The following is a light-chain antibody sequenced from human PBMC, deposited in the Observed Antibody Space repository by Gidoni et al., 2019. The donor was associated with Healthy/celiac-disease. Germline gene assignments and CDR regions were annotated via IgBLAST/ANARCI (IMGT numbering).Light chain of an antibody. CDR2: DAA. CDR1: QGSSSA. J-gene: IGKJ4*01. Sequence: AIQLTQSPSSLSASVGDRVTITCRASQGSSSALAWYQQKPGKAPKLLIYDAASLESGVPSRFSGSGSGTDFTLTISSLQPEDFATYYCQQFNSYPRITFGGGTKVEIK. CDR3: QQFNSYPRIT. V-gene: IGKV1-13*02.